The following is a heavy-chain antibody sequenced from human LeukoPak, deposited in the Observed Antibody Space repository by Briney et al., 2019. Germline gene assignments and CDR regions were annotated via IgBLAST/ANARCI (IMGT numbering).Heavy chain of an antibody. J-gene: IGHJ5*02. Sequence: PGGSLRLSCAASGFTFSNYGMSWVRQAPGKGLEWVGRIKSKTDGGTTDYAAPVKGRFTISRDDSKNTLYLQMNSLKTEGTAVYYCTTENRRGYSGYLNWFDPWGQGTLVTVSS. CDR2: IKSKTDGGTT. V-gene: IGHV3-15*01. CDR3: TTENRRGYSGYLNWFDP. CDR1: GFTFSNYG. D-gene: IGHD5-12*01.